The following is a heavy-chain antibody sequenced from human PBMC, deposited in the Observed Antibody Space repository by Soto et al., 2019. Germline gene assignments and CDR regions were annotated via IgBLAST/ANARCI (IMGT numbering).Heavy chain of an antibody. CDR3: ALDNYDSSGYYYYGMDV. CDR2: ISAYNGNT. Sequence: ASVKVSCKASGYTFTSYGISWVRQAPGHGLEWMGWISAYNGNTNYAQKLQGRVTMTTDTSTSTAYMELRSLRSDDTAVYYCALDNYDSSGYYYYGMDVWGQGTTVTVSS. J-gene: IGHJ6*02. D-gene: IGHD3-22*01. CDR1: GYTFTSYG. V-gene: IGHV1-18*04.